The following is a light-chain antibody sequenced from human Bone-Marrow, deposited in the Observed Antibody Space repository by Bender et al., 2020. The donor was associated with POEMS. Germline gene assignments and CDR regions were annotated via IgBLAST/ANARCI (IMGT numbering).Light chain of an antibody. Sequence: QSVLTQPPSASGTPGQRVTISCSGSSSNIGSNNVNWYQHLPGTAPKLLIYGNNQRPSGVPDRFSGSKSGTSASLAISGLQSDDEADFYCSAWDDSLSGPVFGGGTKMTVL. CDR2: GNN. J-gene: IGLJ2*01. V-gene: IGLV1-44*01. CDR1: SSNIGSNN. CDR3: SAWDDSLSGPV.